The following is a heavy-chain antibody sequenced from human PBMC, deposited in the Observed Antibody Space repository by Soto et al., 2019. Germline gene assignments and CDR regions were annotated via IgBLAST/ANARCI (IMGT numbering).Heavy chain of an antibody. V-gene: IGHV4-30-2*01. CDR1: GGSISSGGYS. J-gene: IGHJ4*02. CDR3: ARVPDY. CDR2: IYHSGST. Sequence: SETLSLTCAVSGGSISSGGYSWSWILQPPGKGLEWIGYIYHSGSTYYNPSLKSRVTISVDRSKNQFPLKLSSVTAADTAVYYCARVPDYRGQGTLVTVSS.